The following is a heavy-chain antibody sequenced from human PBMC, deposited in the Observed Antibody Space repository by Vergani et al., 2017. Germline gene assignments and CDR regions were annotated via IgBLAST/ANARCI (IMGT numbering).Heavy chain of an antibody. V-gene: IGHV3-23*01. J-gene: IGHJ5*02. D-gene: IGHD3-3*01. Sequence: EVQLLESGGGLVQPGGSLRLSCAASGFTFSSYAMSWVRQAPGKGLEWVSAISGSGGSTYYADSVKGRFTISRDNSKNTLYLQRNSLRAEDTAVYYCAKGAQYYDFWSGYPPTIGGTGWFDPWGQGTLVTVSA. CDR2: ISGSGGST. CDR3: AKGAQYYDFWSGYPPTIGGTGWFDP. CDR1: GFTFSSYA.